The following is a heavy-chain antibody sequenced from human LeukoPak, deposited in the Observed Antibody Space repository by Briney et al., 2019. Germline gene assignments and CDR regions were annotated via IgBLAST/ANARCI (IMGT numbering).Heavy chain of an antibody. Sequence: GGSLRLSCAASGFTFSGFDMHWVRQAPGKGLEWVSAISGSGSSTYYGDSVKGRFTISRDSSKNTVYLQMSSLRAEETAVYYCAREVIRRPFYDYWGQGTLVTVSS. CDR3: AREVIRRPFYDY. D-gene: IGHD2-21*01. J-gene: IGHJ4*02. CDR1: GFTFSGFD. CDR2: ISGSGSST. V-gene: IGHV3-23*01.